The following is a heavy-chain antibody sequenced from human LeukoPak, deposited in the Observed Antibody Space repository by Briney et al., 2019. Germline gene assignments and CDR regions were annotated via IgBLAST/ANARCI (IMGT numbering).Heavy chain of an antibody. D-gene: IGHD1-14*01. V-gene: IGHV4-34*01. CDR3: GRGVVSTTRPPKNRFDP. Sequence: KASDTLSLLCAVYSRSFCDDFWTGIRLAPEKGLEGIGEVFHDGIANYNPSLKSRAFVSVDTSKKQFSLRTDSVTAAGPGSYLRGRGVVSTTRPPKNRFDPWGQGTLVTVSS. CDR2: VFHDGIA. CDR1: SRSFCDDF. J-gene: IGHJ5*02.